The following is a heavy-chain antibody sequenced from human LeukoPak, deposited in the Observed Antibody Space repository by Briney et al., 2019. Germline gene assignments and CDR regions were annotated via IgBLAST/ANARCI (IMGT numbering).Heavy chain of an antibody. D-gene: IGHD6-19*01. CDR2: ISGSGGNT. J-gene: IGHJ5*02. Sequence: GGSLRLSCAASGFTFSSSAMSWVRQAPGKGLEWVSGISGSGGNTYYADSVKGRFTISRDNSKNTLYLQMNSLRAEDTAVYYCAKLAGGAVGGWFDPWGQGTLVTVSS. V-gene: IGHV3-23*01. CDR3: AKLAGGAVGGWFDP. CDR1: GFTFSSSA.